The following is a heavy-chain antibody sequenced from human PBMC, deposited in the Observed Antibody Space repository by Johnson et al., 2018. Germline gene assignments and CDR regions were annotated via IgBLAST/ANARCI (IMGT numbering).Heavy chain of an antibody. CDR3: ARDRSNAFDI. Sequence: QVQLVESGGGVVQPGRSLRLSCAASGFTFSSYAMHWVRQAPGKGLEWVAVISYDGSNKYYADSVKGRFTISRDNSKNTLYLQMNSLGAEDTAVYYCARDRSNAFDIWGQGTMVTVSS. CDR2: ISYDGSNK. J-gene: IGHJ3*02. CDR1: GFTFSSYA. V-gene: IGHV3-30-3*01.